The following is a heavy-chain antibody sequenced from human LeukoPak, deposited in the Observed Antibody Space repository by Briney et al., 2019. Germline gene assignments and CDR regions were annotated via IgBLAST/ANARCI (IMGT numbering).Heavy chain of an antibody. CDR2: ISSSGSTI. J-gene: IGHJ4*02. CDR1: GFTFSSYE. CDR3: ARYETGYLDY. Sequence: PGRSLRLSCAASGFTFSSYEMNWVRQAPGKGLEWVSYISSSGSTIYYADSVKGRFTISRDNAKNSLYLQMNSLRAEDTAVYYCARYETGYLDYWGQGTLVTVSS. D-gene: IGHD1-1*01. V-gene: IGHV3-48*03.